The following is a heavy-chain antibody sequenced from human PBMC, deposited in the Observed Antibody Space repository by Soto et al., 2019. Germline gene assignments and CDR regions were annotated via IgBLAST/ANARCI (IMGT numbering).Heavy chain of an antibody. CDR1: GGAFRNYA. Sequence: QVQLVQSGAEVKKPGSSVKVSCTASGGAFRNYAVSWVRQAPGQGLEWVGAVMPTFGAGVYAQKFQGRLTIFADESTNTAYLNVSSLTFEDAAIYYCAASRGFYEAMDAWGQGTTLTVSS. D-gene: IGHD3-22*01. V-gene: IGHV1-69*01. J-gene: IGHJ6*02. CDR3: AASRGFYEAMDA. CDR2: VMPTFGAG.